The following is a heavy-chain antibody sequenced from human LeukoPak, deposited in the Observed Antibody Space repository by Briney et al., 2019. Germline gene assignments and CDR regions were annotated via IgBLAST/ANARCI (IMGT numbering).Heavy chain of an antibody. Sequence: SETLSLTCADYGGSFSGYYWSWIRQPPGKGLEWIGEINHSGSTNYNPSLKSRVTISVDTSKNQFSLKLSSVTAADTAVYYCARRVGDWFDPWGQGTLVTVSS. V-gene: IGHV4-34*01. CDR2: INHSGST. CDR3: ARRVGDWFDP. J-gene: IGHJ5*02. CDR1: GGSFSGYY. D-gene: IGHD3-16*01.